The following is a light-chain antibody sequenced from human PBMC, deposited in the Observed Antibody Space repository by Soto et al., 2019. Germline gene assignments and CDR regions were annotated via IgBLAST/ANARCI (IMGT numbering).Light chain of an antibody. CDR1: SSNIGAGYD. J-gene: IGLJ1*01. CDR3: QSYDSSLNAFYV. Sequence: QPVLTQPPSVSGAPGQGVTISCTGSSSNIGAGYDLYWYQQLPGAAPKLIVYGNNKRPSGVPDRFSGSRSGNSASLAITGLQAEDEADYYCQSYDSSLNAFYVFGSGTKLTVL. CDR2: GNN. V-gene: IGLV1-40*01.